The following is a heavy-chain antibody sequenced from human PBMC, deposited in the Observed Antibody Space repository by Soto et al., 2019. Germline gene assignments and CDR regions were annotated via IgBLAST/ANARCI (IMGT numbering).Heavy chain of an antibody. CDR3: ARGGDSSYYDGRGYPAAFDI. CDR1: GFTFSSYW. CDR2: INRDGRSK. D-gene: IGHD3-22*01. J-gene: IGHJ3*02. V-gene: IGHV3-74*01. Sequence: VQLVESGGGLVQPGGSQRLSCEGSGFTFSSYWMHWVRQAPGKGLVWVSRINRDGRSKSYADSVKGRFTISRDNGKNTVYLQMISLRAEDTAVYYCARGGDSSYYDGRGYPAAFDIGGQGTMVTVSP.